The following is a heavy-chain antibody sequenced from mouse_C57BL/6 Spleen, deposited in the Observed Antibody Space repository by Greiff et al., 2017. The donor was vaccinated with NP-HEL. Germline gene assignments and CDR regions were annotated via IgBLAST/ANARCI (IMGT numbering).Heavy chain of an antibody. V-gene: IGHV1-69*01. CDR1: GYTFTSYW. D-gene: IGHD2-4*01. CDR3: ARTGGLRRGNAMDY. CDR2: IDPSDSYT. J-gene: IGHJ4*01. Sequence: QVQLQQPGAELVMPGASVKLSCKASGYTFTSYWMHWVKQRPGQGLEWIGEIDPSDSYTNYNQKFKGKSTLTVDKSSSTAYMQLSSLTSEDSAVYYCARTGGLRRGNAMDYWGQGTSVTVSS.